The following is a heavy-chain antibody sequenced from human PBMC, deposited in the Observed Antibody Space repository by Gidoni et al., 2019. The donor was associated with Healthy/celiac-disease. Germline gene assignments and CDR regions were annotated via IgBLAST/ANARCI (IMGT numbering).Heavy chain of an antibody. CDR2: ISYDGSNK. V-gene: IGHV3-30*18. D-gene: IGHD6-19*01. CDR3: AKIDEGSGAVAQTDAFDI. J-gene: IGHJ3*02. CDR1: GFTFSSYG. Sequence: QVQLVESGGGVVQPGRSLRLSCAASGFTFSSYGMHWVRQAPGKGLEWVAVISYDGSNKYYADSVKGRFTISRDNSKNTLYLQMNSLRAEDTAVYYCAKIDEGSGAVAQTDAFDIWGQGTMVTVSS.